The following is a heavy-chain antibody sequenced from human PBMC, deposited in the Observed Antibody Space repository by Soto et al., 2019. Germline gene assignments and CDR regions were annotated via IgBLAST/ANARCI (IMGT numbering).Heavy chain of an antibody. CDR3: ATGGGYYIL. D-gene: IGHD1-26*01. CDR1: GFTFSGYE. CDR2: ISSSGSTI. V-gene: IGHV3-48*03. J-gene: IGHJ4*02. Sequence: GGSLRLSCAASGFTFSGYEMNWVRQAPGKGLEWVSYISSSGSTIYYADSVKGRFTISSDNAKNSLYLQMNSLRGEDTALYYCATGGGYYILWGQGTLVTVSS.